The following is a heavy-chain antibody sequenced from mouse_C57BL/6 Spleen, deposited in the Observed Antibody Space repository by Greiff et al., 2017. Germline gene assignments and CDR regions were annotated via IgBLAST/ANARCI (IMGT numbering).Heavy chain of an antibody. CDR3: ARGYYGLFDY. Sequence: EVQLVESGGGLVKPGGSLKLSCAASGFTFSSSAMSWVRQTPEKRLEWVATISDGGSYTYYPDNVKGRFTISRDNATNNLYLQLSHLKSEDTAMYYCARGYYGLFDYWGQGTTLTVSS. D-gene: IGHD1-2*01. CDR2: ISDGGSYT. V-gene: IGHV5-4*01. J-gene: IGHJ2*01. CDR1: GFTFSSSA.